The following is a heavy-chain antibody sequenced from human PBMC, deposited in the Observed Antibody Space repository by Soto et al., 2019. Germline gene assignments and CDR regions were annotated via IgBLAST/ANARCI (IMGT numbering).Heavy chain of an antibody. Sequence: ASVKVSCKASGYTFTSYGISWVRQAPGQGLEWMGWISAYNGNTNYAQKLQGRVTMTTDTSTSTAYMELRSLRSDDTAVYYCARLRADGIAARVYYYYYMDVWGKGTTVTVSS. CDR1: GYTFTSYG. J-gene: IGHJ6*03. V-gene: IGHV1-18*01. D-gene: IGHD6-13*01. CDR2: ISAYNGNT. CDR3: ARLRADGIAARVYYYYYMDV.